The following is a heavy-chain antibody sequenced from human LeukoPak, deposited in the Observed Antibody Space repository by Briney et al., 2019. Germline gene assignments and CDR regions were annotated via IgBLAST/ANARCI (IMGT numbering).Heavy chain of an antibody. CDR2: ISWNSGSI. D-gene: IGHD6-19*01. CDR1: GFTFSDYY. Sequence: PGGSLRLSCAASGFTFSDYYMSWIRQAPGKGLEWVSGISWNSGSIGYADSVKGRFTISRDNAKNSLYLQMNSLRPEDTAVYYCARDRLLITVAGTVDQWGRGTLVTVSS. V-gene: IGHV3-9*01. J-gene: IGHJ4*02. CDR3: ARDRLLITVAGTVDQ.